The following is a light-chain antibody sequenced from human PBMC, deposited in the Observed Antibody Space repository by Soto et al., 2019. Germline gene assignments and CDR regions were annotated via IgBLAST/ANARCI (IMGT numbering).Light chain of an antibody. Sequence: DIQMTQSPSTLSASVGDRVTITCRAGQSISGLLAWYQKKPGKAPKLLLYEASTLESCVPSRFSGSGSGTEFTLTINSLQPDDFATYYCQQYRSYSSFGQGTRLEI. J-gene: IGKJ2*01. CDR3: QQYRSYSS. V-gene: IGKV1-5*03. CDR1: QSISGL. CDR2: EAS.